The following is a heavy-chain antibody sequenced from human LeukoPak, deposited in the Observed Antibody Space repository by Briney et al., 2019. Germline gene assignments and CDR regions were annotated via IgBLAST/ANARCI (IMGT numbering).Heavy chain of an antibody. CDR1: GFTFSTYD. D-gene: IGHD6-19*01. CDR3: ARDSSGWGLDV. CDR2: IGRAGDT. Sequence: SGGSLRLSCAASGFTFSTYDMHWVRQATGKGLDWVSAIGRAGDTHYPGSVKGRFTISRENAKNSLYLQMNSLRAGDTAVYYCARDSSGWGLDVWGQGTTVTVSS. V-gene: IGHV3-13*01. J-gene: IGHJ6*02.